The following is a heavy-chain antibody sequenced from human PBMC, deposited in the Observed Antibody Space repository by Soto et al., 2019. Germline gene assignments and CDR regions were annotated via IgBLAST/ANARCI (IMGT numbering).Heavy chain of an antibody. Sequence: SETLSLTCTVSGGSISSGGYYWSWIRQHPGKGLEWIGYIYYSGSTYYNPSLKSRVTISVDTSKNQFSLKLSSVTAADTAVYYCARERRSGETNYYGSGKYYYYYGMDVWGQGTTVTVSS. CDR3: ARERRSGETNYYGSGKYYYYYGMDV. D-gene: IGHD3-10*01. J-gene: IGHJ6*02. V-gene: IGHV4-31*03. CDR2: IYYSGST. CDR1: GGSISSGGYY.